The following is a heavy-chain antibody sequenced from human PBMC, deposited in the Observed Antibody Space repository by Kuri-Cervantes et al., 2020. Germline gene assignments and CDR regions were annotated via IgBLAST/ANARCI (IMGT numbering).Heavy chain of an antibody. D-gene: IGHD6-25*01. V-gene: IGHV4-59*01. CDR3: ASRSGSLPTMKYGMDV. Sequence: ESLKISCAASGFTFSSYSINWIRQPPGKGLEWIGYIYYSGSTNYNPSLKSRVTISVDTSKNQFSLKLSSVTAADTAVYYCASRSGSLPTMKYGMDVWGQGTTVTSP. J-gene: IGHJ6*02. CDR2: IYYSGST. CDR1: GFTFSSYS.